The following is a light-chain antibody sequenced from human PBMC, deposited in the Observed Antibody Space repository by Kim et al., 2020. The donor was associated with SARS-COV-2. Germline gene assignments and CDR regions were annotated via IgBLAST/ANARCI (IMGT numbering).Light chain of an antibody. Sequence: EIVMTQSPATLSVSPGERATLSCRASHSVSSNLAWYQQIPGQAPRLLIYGASTRATGIPARFSGSGSGTEFTLTISSLQSEDFAVYYCQQYNNWPLTFGQVTKVDIK. V-gene: IGKV3-15*01. CDR3: QQYNNWPLT. J-gene: IGKJ1*01. CDR2: GAS. CDR1: HSVSSN.